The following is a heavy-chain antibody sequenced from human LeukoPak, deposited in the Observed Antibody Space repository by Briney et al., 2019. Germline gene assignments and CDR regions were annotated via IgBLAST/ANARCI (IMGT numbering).Heavy chain of an antibody. D-gene: IGHD4-17*01. V-gene: IGHV1-46*01. J-gene: IGHJ4*02. CDR3: ARDYGDYVNDY. Sequence: ASVKVSCKASGYTFTSYYMHWVRQAPGQGLEWMGIINPSGGSTSYAQKFQGRVTMTRDMSTSTAYMELSRLRSDDTAVYYCARDYGDYVNDYWGQGTLVTVSS. CDR2: INPSGGST. CDR1: GYTFTSYY.